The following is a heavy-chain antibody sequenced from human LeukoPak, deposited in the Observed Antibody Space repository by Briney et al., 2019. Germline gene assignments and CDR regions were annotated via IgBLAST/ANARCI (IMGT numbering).Heavy chain of an antibody. J-gene: IGHJ4*02. CDR2: IYYSGST. CDR1: GGSISSYY. V-gene: IGHV4-59*01. Sequence: SETLSLTCTVSGGSISSYYWSWIRQPPGKGLEWIGYIYYSGSTNYNPSLKSRVTISVDTSKNQFSLKLSSVTAADTGVYYCARLSGTRYYFDYWGQGTLVTVSS. CDR3: ARLSGTRYYFDY. D-gene: IGHD1-7*01.